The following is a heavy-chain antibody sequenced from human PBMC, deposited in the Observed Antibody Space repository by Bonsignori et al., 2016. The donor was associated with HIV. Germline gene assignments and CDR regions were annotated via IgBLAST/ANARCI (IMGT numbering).Heavy chain of an antibody. CDR3: ARGGVLNLGYCSGGSCPVISDYGGDDAFDI. V-gene: IGHV4-34*01. J-gene: IGHJ3*02. Sequence: SETLSLTCAVYGGSFSGYYWSWIRQPPGKGLEWIGEINHSGSTNYNPSLKSRVTISVDTSKNQFSLKLSSVTAADTAVYYCARGGVLNLGYCSGGSCPVISDYGGDDAFDIWGQGTMVTVSS. CDR2: INHSGST. D-gene: IGHD2-15*01. CDR1: GGSFSGYY.